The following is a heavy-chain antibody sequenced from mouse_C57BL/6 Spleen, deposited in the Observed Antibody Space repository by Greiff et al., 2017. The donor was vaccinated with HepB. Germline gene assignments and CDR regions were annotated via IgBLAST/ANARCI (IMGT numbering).Heavy chain of an antibody. J-gene: IGHJ2*01. CDR2: IDPSDSYT. CDR3: ARSGDYYFDY. D-gene: IGHD3-1*01. CDR1: GYTFTSYW. V-gene: IGHV1-69*01. Sequence: VKLQQPGAELVMPGASVKLSCKASGYTFTSYWMHWVKQRPGQGLEWIGEIDPSDSYTNYNQKFKGKSTLTVDKSSSTACMQLSSLTSEDSAVYYCARSGDYYFDYWGQGTTLTVSS.